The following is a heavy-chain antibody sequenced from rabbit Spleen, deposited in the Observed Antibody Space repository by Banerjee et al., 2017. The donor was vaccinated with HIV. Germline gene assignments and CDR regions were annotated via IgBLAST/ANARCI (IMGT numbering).Heavy chain of an antibody. CDR1: GIDFSNYYY. J-gene: IGHJ4*01. D-gene: IGHD4-1*01. V-gene: IGHV1S45*01. Sequence: QEQLVESGGGLVQPEGSLTLTCKASGIDFSNYYYMCWVRQAPGKGLEWIACIYAGSDDSTYYASWAKGRFTISKTSSTTVTLQMTSLTAADTATYFCARDLAGVIGWNFNLWGPGTLVTVS. CDR2: IYAGSDDST. CDR3: ARDLAGVIGWNFNL.